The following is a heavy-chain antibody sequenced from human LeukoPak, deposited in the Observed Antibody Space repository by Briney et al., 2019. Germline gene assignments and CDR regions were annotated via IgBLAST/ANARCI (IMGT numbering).Heavy chain of an antibody. Sequence: GGSLRLSCAASRFTFGSSWMSWVRQAPGKGLEWVANIKQDGSEKYYVDSVKGRFTISRDNAKNSVYLEMNSLRADDTAVYYCARSARLMKGVVEVTALDDWGQGTLVTVSS. CDR1: RFTFGSSW. V-gene: IGHV3-7*01. D-gene: IGHD3-3*01. CDR2: IKQDGSEK. CDR3: ARSARLMKGVVEVTALDD. J-gene: IGHJ4*02.